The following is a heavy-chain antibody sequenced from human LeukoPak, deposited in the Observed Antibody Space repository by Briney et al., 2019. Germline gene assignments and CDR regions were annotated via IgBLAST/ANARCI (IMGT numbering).Heavy chain of an antibody. V-gene: IGHV4-59*01. CDR3: ARANTYDYVWGSYRYTGAFDT. CDR2: IYYSGST. CDR1: GGSISSYY. J-gene: IGHJ3*02. D-gene: IGHD3-16*02. Sequence: SETLSLTCTVSGGSISSYYWSWIRQPPGKGLEWIGYIYYSGSTNYNPSLKSRVTISVDTSKNQFSLKLSSVTAADTAVYYCARANTYDYVWGSYRYTGAFDTWGQGTMVTVSS.